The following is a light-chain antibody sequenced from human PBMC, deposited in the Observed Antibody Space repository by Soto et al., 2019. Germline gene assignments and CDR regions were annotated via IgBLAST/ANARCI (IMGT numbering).Light chain of an antibody. Sequence: QSALTQPASVSGSPGQSITISCTGTSSDVGGYNYVSWYQQHPDKAPKLMIYDVSNRPSGVSNRFSGSKSGNTASLTISGLQAEDEADYYCSSYTSSSTFAVFGGGTQLTVL. CDR2: DVS. J-gene: IGLJ7*01. CDR3: SSYTSSSTFAV. CDR1: SSDVGGYNY. V-gene: IGLV2-14*01.